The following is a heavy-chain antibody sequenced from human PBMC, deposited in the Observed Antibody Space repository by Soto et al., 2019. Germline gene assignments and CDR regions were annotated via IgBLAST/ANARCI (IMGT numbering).Heavy chain of an antibody. Sequence: QVQLVESGGGVVQPGRSLRLSCAASGFTFSSYAMHWVRQAPGKGLEWVAVISYDGSNKYYADSVKGRFTISRDNSKNTLYLQMNSLRAEDTAVYYCARAAVTYYFDYWGQGTLVTVSS. CDR3: ARAAVTYYFDY. CDR1: GFTFSSYA. J-gene: IGHJ4*02. V-gene: IGHV3-30-3*01. CDR2: ISYDGSNK. D-gene: IGHD4-4*01.